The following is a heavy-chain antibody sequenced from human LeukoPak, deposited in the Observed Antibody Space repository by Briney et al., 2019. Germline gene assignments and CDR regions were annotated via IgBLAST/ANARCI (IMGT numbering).Heavy chain of an antibody. CDR3: ARGPGRVGESSLIRYYYMDV. Sequence: ASVKVSCKTSGYIFNKCGITWVRQAPGQGLEWMGWISSDTGITKYAQKIEDRVTMTTDTSASTAYMDLRSLRSDDTAVYYCARGPGRVGESSLIRYYYMDVWGNGTTVTVSS. V-gene: IGHV1-18*01. CDR1: GYIFNKCG. CDR2: ISSDTGIT. J-gene: IGHJ6*03. D-gene: IGHD1-26*01.